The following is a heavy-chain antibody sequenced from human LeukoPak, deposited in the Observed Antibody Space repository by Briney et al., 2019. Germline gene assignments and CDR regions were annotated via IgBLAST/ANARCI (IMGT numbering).Heavy chain of an antibody. CDR1: GFTFSSYA. V-gene: IGHV3-23*01. CDR3: AKDMRFDWTPYYFDY. D-gene: IGHD3-9*01. CDR2: ISGSGGST. J-gene: IGHJ4*02. Sequence: PGGSLRLSCAASGFTFSSYAMSWVRQAPGKGLEWVSAISGSGGSTYYADSVKGRFTISRDNSENTLYLQMNSLRAEDTAVYYCAKDMRFDWTPYYFDYWGQGTLVTVSS.